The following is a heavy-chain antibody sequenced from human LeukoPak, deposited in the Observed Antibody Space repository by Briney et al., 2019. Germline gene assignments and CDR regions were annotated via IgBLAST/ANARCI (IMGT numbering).Heavy chain of an antibody. V-gene: IGHV4-34*01. CDR2: INHSGST. CDR1: GGSFSGYY. Sequence: SETLSLTCAVYGGSFSGYYWSWIRQPPGKGLEWIGEINHSGSTNYNPSLKSRVTISVDTSKNQFSLKLSSATAADTAVYYCARGPYDYWGQGTLVTVSS. J-gene: IGHJ4*02. CDR3: ARGPYDY.